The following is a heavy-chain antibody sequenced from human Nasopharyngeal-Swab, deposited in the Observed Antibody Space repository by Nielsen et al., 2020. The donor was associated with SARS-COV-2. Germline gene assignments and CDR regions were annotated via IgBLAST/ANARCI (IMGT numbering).Heavy chain of an antibody. Sequence: GESLKISCAASGFTFDNYLMNWVRQAPGKGLEWVSSISSTNNFIFYADSVKGRFTISRDNTKNSLYLQMNTLRVADTAVYYCARGFRRGSYYDNIGADSWGQGTLVTVSS. J-gene: IGHJ4*02. D-gene: IGHD3-22*01. CDR1: GFTFDNYL. V-gene: IGHV3-21*01. CDR3: ARGFRRGSYYDNIGADS. CDR2: ISSTNNFI.